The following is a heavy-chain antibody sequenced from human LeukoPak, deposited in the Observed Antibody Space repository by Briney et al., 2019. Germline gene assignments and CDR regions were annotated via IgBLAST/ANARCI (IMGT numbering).Heavy chain of an antibody. Sequence: GXSLQISCKGSGYIFTSYWIGWVRQLPGKGLEWMGIIYPADSHPSSCPSFQLHFPISADNSISTPYLQWSSLKASDTAMYYCARHGDPYSSSWEGDYWGQGTLVTVSS. D-gene: IGHD6-13*01. CDR1: GYIFTSYW. CDR3: ARHGDPYSSSWEGDY. CDR2: IYPADSHP. J-gene: IGHJ4*02. V-gene: IGHV5-51*01.